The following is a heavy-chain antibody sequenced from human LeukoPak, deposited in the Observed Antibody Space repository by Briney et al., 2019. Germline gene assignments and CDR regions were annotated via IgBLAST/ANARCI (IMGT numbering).Heavy chain of an antibody. CDR3: ARDGYDILTGYYGLDP. Sequence: SETLSLTCTVSGGSISSYYWSWVRQPPGKGLEWIGYIYYSGSTNYNPSLKSRVTISVDTSKNQFSLKLSSVTAADTAVYYGARDGYDILTGYYGLDPWGQGTLVTVSS. V-gene: IGHV4-59*01. CDR2: IYYSGST. D-gene: IGHD3-9*01. J-gene: IGHJ5*02. CDR1: GGSISSYY.